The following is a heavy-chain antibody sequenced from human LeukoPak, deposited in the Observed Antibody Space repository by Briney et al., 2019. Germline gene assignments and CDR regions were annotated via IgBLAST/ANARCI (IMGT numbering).Heavy chain of an antibody. CDR2: ISSSSSTI. CDR1: GFTFSSYS. CDR3: ARAQGGELLEMDV. D-gene: IGHD1-26*01. J-gene: IGHJ6*04. V-gene: IGHV3-48*04. Sequence: PGGSLRLSCAASGFTFSSYSMNWVRQAPGKGLEWVSYISSSSSTIYYADSVKGRFTISRDNAKNSLYLQMNSLRAEDTALYHCARAQGGELLEMDVWGKGTTVTVSS.